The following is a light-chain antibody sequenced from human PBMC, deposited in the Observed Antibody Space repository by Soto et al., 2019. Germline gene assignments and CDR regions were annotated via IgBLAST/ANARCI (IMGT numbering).Light chain of an antibody. CDR2: AAS. V-gene: IGKV1-39*01. Sequence: DIQMTQSPSSLSASVGDRVTITCRASQSISSYLNWYQQKPRKAPKLLIYAASSLQSGVPSRFSGSGSGTDFTLTISSLQPEDFATYYCQQSYSTRLLTFGGGTKVEIK. J-gene: IGKJ4*01. CDR3: QQSYSTRLLT. CDR1: QSISSY.